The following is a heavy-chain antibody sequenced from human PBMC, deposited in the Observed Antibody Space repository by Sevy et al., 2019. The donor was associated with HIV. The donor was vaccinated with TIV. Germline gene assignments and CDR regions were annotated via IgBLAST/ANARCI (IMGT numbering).Heavy chain of an antibody. D-gene: IGHD5-18*01. Sequence: GWSLRLSCAASGFTFSTYGMHWVRQAPGKGLEWVAVIWYDGSNKYYADSVKGRFTISRDNSKNTLYLQMNSLRAEDTAVYYCARDGDTAVGYYFDYWGQGTLVTVSS. CDR3: ARDGDTAVGYYFDY. CDR1: GFTFSTYG. V-gene: IGHV3-33*01. CDR2: IWYDGSNK. J-gene: IGHJ4*02.